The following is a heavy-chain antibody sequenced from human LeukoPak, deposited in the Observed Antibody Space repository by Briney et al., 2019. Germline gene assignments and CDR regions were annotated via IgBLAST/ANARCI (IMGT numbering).Heavy chain of an antibody. Sequence: PSETLSLTCAVHGGSFSGYYWSWIRKPPGKGLKWSGEINHSGRTNYNPSLNRRVTISVDTPKNQSSLKLSSVTAADTAVYYCARTSAYYYDSSGYYWGYYFDYWGQGTLVTVSS. D-gene: IGHD3-22*01. CDR3: ARTSAYYYDSSGYYWGYYFDY. J-gene: IGHJ4*02. CDR1: GGSFSGYY. V-gene: IGHV4-34*01. CDR2: INHSGRT.